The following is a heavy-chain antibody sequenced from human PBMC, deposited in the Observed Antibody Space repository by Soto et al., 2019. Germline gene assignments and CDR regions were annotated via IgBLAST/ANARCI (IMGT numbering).Heavy chain of an antibody. J-gene: IGHJ5*02. CDR3: ARPSCSTSCDHEGNWFDP. D-gene: IGHD2-2*01. CDR2: IYYSGST. Sequence: PSETLSLTCTVSGGSISSSSYYWGWIRQPPGKGLEWIGSIYYSGSTYYNPSLKSRVTISVDTSKNQFSLKLSSVTAADTAVYYCARPSCSTSCDHEGNWFDPWGQGTLVTVSS. CDR1: GGSISSSSYY. V-gene: IGHV4-39*01.